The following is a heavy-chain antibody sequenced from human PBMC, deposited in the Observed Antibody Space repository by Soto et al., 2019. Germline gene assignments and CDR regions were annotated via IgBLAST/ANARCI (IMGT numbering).Heavy chain of an antibody. CDR2: ISGSGGST. V-gene: IGHV3-23*01. CDR3: AKDSVIFGVTHFDY. D-gene: IGHD3-3*01. Sequence: GGPLRLSCAASGFTFSSYAMSWVRQAPGKGLEWVSAISGSGGSTYYADSVKGRFTISRDNSKNTLYLQMNGLRAEDTAVYYCAKDSVIFGVTHFDYWGQGTLVTVSS. CDR1: GFTFSSYA. J-gene: IGHJ4*02.